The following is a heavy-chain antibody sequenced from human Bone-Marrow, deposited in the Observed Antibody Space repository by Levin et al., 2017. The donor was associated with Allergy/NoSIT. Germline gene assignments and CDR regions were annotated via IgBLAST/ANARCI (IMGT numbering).Heavy chain of an antibody. CDR3: ARSFGVVTNDAFYI. D-gene: IGHD3-3*01. Sequence: PGGSLRLSCAASGFTSSDHYMDWVRQAPGKGLEWIGRSRNKAHRYTTEYAASVKGRFTISRDDSKNSLYLQMNSLKTEDTAVYYCARSFGVVTNDAFYIWGQGTMVTVSS. CDR1: GFTSSDHY. J-gene: IGHJ3*02. CDR2: SRNKAHRYTT. V-gene: IGHV3-72*01.